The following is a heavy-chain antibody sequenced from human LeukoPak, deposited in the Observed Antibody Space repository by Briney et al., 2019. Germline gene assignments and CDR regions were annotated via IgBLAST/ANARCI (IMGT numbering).Heavy chain of an antibody. D-gene: IGHD6-19*01. CDR3: AKDHSSGWYGGVDY. Sequence: PGGSLRLSCAASGFTFDDYAMHWVRQAPGKGLEWVSGINWNSGSIGYADSVKGRFTISRDNAKNSLYLQMNSLRAEDMALYYCAKDHSSGWYGGVDYWGQGTLVTVSS. J-gene: IGHJ4*02. CDR2: INWNSGSI. V-gene: IGHV3-9*03. CDR1: GFTFDDYA.